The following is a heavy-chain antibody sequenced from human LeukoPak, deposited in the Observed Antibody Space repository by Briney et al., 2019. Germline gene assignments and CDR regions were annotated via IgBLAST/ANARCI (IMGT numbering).Heavy chain of an antibody. D-gene: IGHD3-22*01. J-gene: IGHJ4*02. Sequence: ASVKVSCKASGYTFTGYYMHWVRQAPGQGLEWMGWINPNSGGTNYAQKFRGRVTMTRDTSISTAYMELSRLRSDDTAVYYCARVYEYYYDSSGYPNRFDYWGQGTLVTVSS. V-gene: IGHV1-2*02. CDR2: INPNSGGT. CDR1: GYTFTGYY. CDR3: ARVYEYYYDSSGYPNRFDY.